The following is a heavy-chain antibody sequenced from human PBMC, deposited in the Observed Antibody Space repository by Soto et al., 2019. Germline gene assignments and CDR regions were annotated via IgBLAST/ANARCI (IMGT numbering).Heavy chain of an antibody. CDR3: AKGKQWELPLDY. V-gene: IGHV3-23*01. D-gene: IGHD1-26*01. J-gene: IGHJ4*02. CDR1: GFTFSSYA. CDR2: ISGRGDKT. Sequence: GGSLRLSCAASGFTFSSYAMSWVRQAPGQGLEWVSSISGRGDKTYYADSVKGRFTISRDNSKNTLFLQMNSLRAEDTAVYYCAKGKQWELPLDYWGQGTLVTVSS.